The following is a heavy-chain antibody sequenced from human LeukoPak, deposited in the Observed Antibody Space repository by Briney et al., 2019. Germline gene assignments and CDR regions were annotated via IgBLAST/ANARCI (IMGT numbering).Heavy chain of an antibody. D-gene: IGHD3-22*01. Sequence: AETLSLTCTVSSGSISSSSYYWGWIRQPPGKGLEWNGRIYYSGSTYYNPSLKSRVTISVDTSKNQFSLKLSSVTAADTAVYYYARRYDSSGYYPNYFDYWGQGTLVTVSS. CDR2: IYYSGST. CDR1: SGSISSSSYY. V-gene: IGHV4-39*01. CDR3: ARRYDSSGYYPNYFDY. J-gene: IGHJ4*02.